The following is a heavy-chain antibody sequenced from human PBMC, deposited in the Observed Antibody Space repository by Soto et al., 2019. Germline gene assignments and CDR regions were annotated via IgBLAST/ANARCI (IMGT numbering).Heavy chain of an antibody. CDR3: RRPGSNRVVGTVHT. D-gene: IGHD2-21*01. J-gene: IGHJ5*02. V-gene: IGHV3-30*02. CDR2: IQNDGVYK. Sequence: GGSLRLSCVASAFAFSHSGMHWVRQAPGKGLEGVAFIQNDGVYKRFADSMLGRITLSRDNYKNTLYLQMYNLRAEETAVYYCRRPGSNRVVGTVHTCGQGDLVTVS. CDR1: AFAFSHSG.